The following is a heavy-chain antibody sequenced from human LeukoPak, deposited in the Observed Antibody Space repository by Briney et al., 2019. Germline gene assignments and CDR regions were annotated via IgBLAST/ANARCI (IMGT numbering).Heavy chain of an antibody. V-gene: IGHV3-23*01. CDR1: GFTFSSYA. D-gene: IGHD3-10*01. CDR3: AKSGVGPEVGSGSFDY. Sequence: EGSLRLSCAASGFTFSSYAMSWVRQSPRKGLEWVSAISDSTDNTYYADSVKGRFTISRDNAKNSLYLQMNSLRAEDTALYYCAKSGVGPEVGSGSFDYWGQGTLVIVSS. CDR2: ISDSTDNT. J-gene: IGHJ4*02.